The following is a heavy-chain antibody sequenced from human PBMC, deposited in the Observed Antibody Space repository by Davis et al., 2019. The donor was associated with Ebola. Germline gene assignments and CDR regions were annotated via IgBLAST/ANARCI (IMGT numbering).Heavy chain of an antibody. Sequence: SETLSLTCTVSGASISPYYSNCVRQSPGKGLEWIGYTHYDMDTSYNPSLQSRATISVDMSKNLVSLILSSVTAADTAVYYCAADRGLTARGGVGMDVWGQGTTVTVSS. J-gene: IGHJ6*02. CDR1: GASISPYY. CDR2: THYDMDT. CDR3: AADRGLTARGGVGMDV. V-gene: IGHV4-59*01. D-gene: IGHD3-3*01.